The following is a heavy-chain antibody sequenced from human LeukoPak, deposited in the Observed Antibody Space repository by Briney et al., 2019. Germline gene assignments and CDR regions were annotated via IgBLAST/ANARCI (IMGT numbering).Heavy chain of an antibody. J-gene: IGHJ6*03. D-gene: IGHD3-10*02. CDR2: IYWDDDK. CDR1: GFSLSTSGVG. CDR3: AHSKHTMFYYYYYYMDV. V-gene: IGHV2-5*02. Sequence: SGPTLVNPTQTLTLTCTFSGFSLSTSGVGVGWIRQPPGKALEWLALIYWDDDKRYSPSLKSRLTITKDTSKNQVVLTMTNMDPVDTATYYCAHSKHTMFYYYYYYMDVWGKGTTVTVSS.